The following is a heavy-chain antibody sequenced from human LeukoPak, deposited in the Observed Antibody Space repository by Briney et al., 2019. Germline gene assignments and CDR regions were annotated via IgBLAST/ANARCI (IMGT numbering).Heavy chain of an antibody. J-gene: IGHJ4*02. Sequence: GGSLRPSCAASGFTFSADYMTWFRQAPGKGLEWVANIKQDGSEKFYVDSVQGRFAISRDNAKNSLYLQMNSLRVEDTAVYFCAGGSGWLVDSWGQGTLVTVSS. CDR2: IKQDGSEK. CDR1: GFTFSADY. D-gene: IGHD6-19*01. V-gene: IGHV3-7*01. CDR3: AGGSGWLVDS.